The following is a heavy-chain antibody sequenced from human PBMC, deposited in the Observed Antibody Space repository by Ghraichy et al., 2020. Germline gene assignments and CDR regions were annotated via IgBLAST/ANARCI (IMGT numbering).Heavy chain of an antibody. CDR2: INHSGST. V-gene: IGHV4-34*01. J-gene: IGHJ6*03. CDR1: GGSFSGYY. CDR3: ARGEREYYYGSGSYYGYYYYYMDV. D-gene: IGHD3-10*01. Sequence: SQTLSLTCAVYGGSFSGYYWSWIRQPPGKGLEWIGEINHSGSTNYNPSLKSRVTISVDTSKNQFSLKLSSVTAADTAVYYCARGEREYYYGSGSYYGYYYYYMDVWGKGTTVTVSS.